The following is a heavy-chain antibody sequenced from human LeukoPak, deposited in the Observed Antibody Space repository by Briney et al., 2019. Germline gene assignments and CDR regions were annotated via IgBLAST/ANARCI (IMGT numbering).Heavy chain of an antibody. CDR3: ARDFVGGIAVADRGNWFDP. D-gene: IGHD6-19*01. V-gene: IGHV1-69*05. J-gene: IGHJ5*02. Sequence: SVKVSCKASGGTFSSYAISWVRQAPGQGLEWMGGIIPIFGTANYAQKFQGRVTITTDESTSTAYMELSSLRSEDTAVYYCARDFVGGIAVADRGNWFDPWGQGTLVTVSS. CDR2: IIPIFGTA. CDR1: GGTFSSYA.